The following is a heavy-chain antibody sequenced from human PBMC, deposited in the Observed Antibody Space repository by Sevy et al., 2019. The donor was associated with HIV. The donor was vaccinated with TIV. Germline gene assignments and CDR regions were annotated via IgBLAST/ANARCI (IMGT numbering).Heavy chain of an antibody. CDR2: INAGNGNT. V-gene: IGHV1-3*01. Sequence: ASVQVSCKASGYTFTSYAMHWVRQAPGQRLEWMGWINAGNGNTKYSQKFQGRVTITRDTSASTAYMELSSLRSEDTAVYYCARAPLGGHYDFDGLPKSNWFDPWGQGTLVTVSS. CDR1: GYTFTSYA. J-gene: IGHJ5*02. CDR3: ARAPLGGHYDFDGLPKSNWFDP. D-gene: IGHD3-3*01.